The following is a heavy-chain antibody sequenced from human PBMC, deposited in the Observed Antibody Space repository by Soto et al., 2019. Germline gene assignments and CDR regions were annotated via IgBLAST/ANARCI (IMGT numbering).Heavy chain of an antibody. Sequence: QGQLVQSGAEEKEPGASVKVSCKASGYTFTSYAMHWVRQAPGQRLEWMGWINAGNGNTKYSQKFQGRVTITRDTSASTAYMELSSLRSEDTAVYYCARSIVVVTALDHWGQGTLVTVSS. CDR3: ARSIVVVTALDH. J-gene: IGHJ4*02. D-gene: IGHD2-21*02. CDR1: GYTFTSYA. V-gene: IGHV1-3*05. CDR2: INAGNGNT.